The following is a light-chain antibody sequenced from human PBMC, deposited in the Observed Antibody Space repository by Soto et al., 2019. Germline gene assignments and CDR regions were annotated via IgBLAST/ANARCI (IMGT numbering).Light chain of an antibody. CDR2: DAS. V-gene: IGKV1-5*01. CDR3: QQYNSYSRP. CDR1: QSISSW. Sequence: IQMTPSPSTLSASVGDRVTITCRASQSISSWLAWYQQKPGKAPKLLIYDASSLESGVPSRFSGSGSGTEFTLTISSLQPDDFATYYCQQYNSYSRPFGQGTRLEIK. J-gene: IGKJ5*01.